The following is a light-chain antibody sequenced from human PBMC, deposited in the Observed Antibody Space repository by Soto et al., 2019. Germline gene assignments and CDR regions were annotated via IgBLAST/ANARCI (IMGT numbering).Light chain of an antibody. CDR1: QSISSW. CDR3: QQYRSSPIT. V-gene: IGKV1-5*03. CDR2: NAS. J-gene: IGKJ4*01. Sequence: DIQMTQSPSTLSASVGDRVTITCRASQSISSWLAWYQQKPGKAPKLLIYNASSLESGVRSRFSGGGSGTELTLTISSLQPDDFATYYCQQYRSSPITFGRGTQVEFK.